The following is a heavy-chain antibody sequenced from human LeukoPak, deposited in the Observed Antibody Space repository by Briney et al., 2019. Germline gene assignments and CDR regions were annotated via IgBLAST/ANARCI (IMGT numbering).Heavy chain of an antibody. V-gene: IGHV3-53*01. CDR2: IYSGGST. CDR1: GFTVSSNY. Sequence: AGGSLRLSCAASGFTVSSNYMSWVRQAPGKGPEWVSVIYSGGSTYYADSVKGRFTISRDNSKNTLYLQMNSLRAEDTAVYYCASGPYGSGSSNPDYWGQGTLVTVSS. D-gene: IGHD3-10*01. CDR3: ASGPYGSGSSNPDY. J-gene: IGHJ4*02.